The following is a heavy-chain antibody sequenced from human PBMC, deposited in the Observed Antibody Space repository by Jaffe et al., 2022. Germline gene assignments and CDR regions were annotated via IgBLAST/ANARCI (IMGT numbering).Heavy chain of an antibody. D-gene: IGHD3-3*01. V-gene: IGHV3-48*01. CDR2: ISSSSSTI. CDR1: GFTFSSYS. J-gene: IGHJ3*02. Sequence: EVQLVESGGGLVQPGGSLRLSCAASGFTFSSYSMNWVRQAPGKGLEWVSYISSSSSTIYYADSVKGRFTISRDNAKNSLYLQMNSLRAEDTAVYYCARVRITIFGVVHYDAFDIWGQGTMVTVSS. CDR3: ARVRITIFGVVHYDAFDI.